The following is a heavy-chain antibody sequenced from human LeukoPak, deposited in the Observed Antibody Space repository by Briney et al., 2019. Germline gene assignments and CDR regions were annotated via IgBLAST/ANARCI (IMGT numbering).Heavy chain of an antibody. J-gene: IGHJ6*02. CDR2: IYYSGST. Sequence: PSETLSLTCTVSGGSISSSSYYWGWIRQHPGKGLEWIGSIYYSGSTYYNPSLKSRVTISVDTSKNQFSLKLSSVTAADTAVYYCARHSSLGYYYGSGSPLGVWGQGTTVTVSS. CDR1: GGSISSSSYY. D-gene: IGHD3-10*01. CDR3: ARHSSLGYYYGSGSPLGV. V-gene: IGHV4-39*01.